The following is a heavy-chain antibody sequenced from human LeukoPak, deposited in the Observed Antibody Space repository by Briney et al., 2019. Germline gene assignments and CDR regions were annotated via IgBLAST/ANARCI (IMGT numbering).Heavy chain of an antibody. J-gene: IGHJ4*02. D-gene: IGHD3-16*01. CDR1: GFTFSSYA. Sequence: PGGSLRLSCAASGFTFSSYAMSWVRQAPGKGLEWVAVFSYDGSNKHYADSVKGRFTISRDNSKNTLYLQMNSLRAEDTAVYYCARVTGGGLDYWGQGTLVTVSS. CDR3: ARVTGGGLDY. CDR2: FSYDGSNK. V-gene: IGHV3-30-3*01.